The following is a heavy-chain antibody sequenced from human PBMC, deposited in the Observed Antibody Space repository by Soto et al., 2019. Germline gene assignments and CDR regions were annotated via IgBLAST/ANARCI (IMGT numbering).Heavy chain of an antibody. CDR3: ARHNYGSGSTYFDY. CDR2: IYYGGTT. D-gene: IGHD3-10*01. CDR1: GDSISPYY. J-gene: IGHJ4*02. Sequence: SETLSLTCTVSGDSISPYYWSWIRQPPGKGLEWVGYIYYGGTTSYNPSLKSRVTISVETSKSQISLRLNSMTAADTAVYYCARHNYGSGSTYFDYWGQGTLVTVSS. V-gene: IGHV4-59*08.